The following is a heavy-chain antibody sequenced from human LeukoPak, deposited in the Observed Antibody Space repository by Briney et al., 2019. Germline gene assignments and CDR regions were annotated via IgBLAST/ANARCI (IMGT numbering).Heavy chain of an antibody. CDR3: ARVAVAGKYYYYYYMDV. CDR1: GFTFSSYV. V-gene: IGHV3-30*04. J-gene: IGHJ6*03. Sequence: PGGSLRLSCAASGFTFSSYVMHWVRQAPGKGLEWVAIISYDGSNEYYADSVKGRFTISRDNSKNTLYLQMNSLRAEDTAVYYCARVAVAGKYYYYYYMDVWGKGTTVTVSS. CDR2: ISYDGSNE. D-gene: IGHD6-19*01.